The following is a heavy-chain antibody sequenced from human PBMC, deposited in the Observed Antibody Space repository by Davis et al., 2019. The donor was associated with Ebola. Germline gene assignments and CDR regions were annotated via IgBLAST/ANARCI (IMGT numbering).Heavy chain of an antibody. CDR3: AKPRTSGWYEGPFDC. Sequence: ASVKVSCKASGYTFTSYYMHWVRQAPGQGLEWMGIINPSGGSTSYAQKFQGRVTMTRDTSTSTVYMELSSLRSEDTAVYYCAKPRTSGWYEGPFDCWGQGTLVTVSS. CDR2: INPSGGST. D-gene: IGHD6-19*01. V-gene: IGHV1-46*01. J-gene: IGHJ4*02. CDR1: GYTFTSYY.